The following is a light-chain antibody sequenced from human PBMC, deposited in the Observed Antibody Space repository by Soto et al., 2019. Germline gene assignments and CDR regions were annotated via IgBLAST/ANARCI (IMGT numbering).Light chain of an antibody. CDR3: QQYNSYSRT. V-gene: IGKV1-5*01. Sequence: DIQMTQSPSTLSASVGDTVTITCRATQSISTWLAWYQQKPGKAPRLLIYDVSSLKSGVPSRFSGSGSGTIFTLTIRSLEPDDFGTYYCQQYNSYSRTFGQGTKVDIK. J-gene: IGKJ1*01. CDR1: QSISTW. CDR2: DVS.